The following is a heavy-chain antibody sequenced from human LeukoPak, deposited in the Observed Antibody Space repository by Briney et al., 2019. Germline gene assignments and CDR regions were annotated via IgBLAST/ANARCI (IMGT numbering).Heavy chain of an antibody. CDR2: IIPIFGTA. CDR1: GGTFSSYA. CDR3: ARVPYPSHDGYPAPLDY. V-gene: IGHV1-69*13. Sequence: ASVKVSCKASGGTFSSYAISWVRQAPGHGLEWMGGIIPIFGTANYAQKFQGRVTITADESTSTAYMELSSLRSEDTAVYYCARVPYPSHDGYPAPLDYWGQGTLVTVSS. J-gene: IGHJ4*02. D-gene: IGHD3-22*01.